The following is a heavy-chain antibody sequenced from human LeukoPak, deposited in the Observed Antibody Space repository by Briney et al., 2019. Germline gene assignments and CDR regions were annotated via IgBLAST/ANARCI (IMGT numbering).Heavy chain of an antibody. Sequence: GGSLRLSCAASGFTFSSYSMNWVRQAPGKGLEWVSSISSSSSYIYYADSVRGRFTISRDNAKNSLYLQMNSLRAEDTAVYYCARDLYPSHPGIYWFDPWGQGTLVTVSS. CDR3: ARDLYPSHPGIYWFDP. CDR2: ISSSSSYI. CDR1: GFTFSSYS. D-gene: IGHD2-8*01. J-gene: IGHJ5*02. V-gene: IGHV3-21*01.